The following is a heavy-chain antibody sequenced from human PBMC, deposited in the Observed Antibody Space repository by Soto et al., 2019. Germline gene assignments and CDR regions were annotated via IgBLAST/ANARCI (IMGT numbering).Heavy chain of an antibody. V-gene: IGHV3-33*06. CDR1: GFTFSSYG. D-gene: IGHD2-15*01. J-gene: IGHJ6*02. CDR3: AKRVVAATYYYYGMDV. Sequence: VGSLRLSCAASGFTFSSYGMHWVRRAPGKGLEWVAVIWYDGSNKYYADSVKGRFTISRDNSKNTLYLQMNSLRAEDTAVYYCAKRVVAATYYYYGMDVWGQGTTVTVSS. CDR2: IWYDGSNK.